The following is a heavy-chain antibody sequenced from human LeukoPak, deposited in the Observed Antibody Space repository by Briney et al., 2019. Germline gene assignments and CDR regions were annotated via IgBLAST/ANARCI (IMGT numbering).Heavy chain of an antibody. D-gene: IGHD2-2*01. V-gene: IGHV3-23*01. CDR1: GFTFSSYA. CDR2: ISGSGGST. Sequence: GGSLRLSCAASGFTFSSYAMSWVRQAPGKGLEWVSAISGSGGSTYYADSVKGRFTISRDNSKNTLYLQINSLRAEDTAVYYCARNRPHCSSTSCTLYYYYYMDVWGKGTTVTVSS. J-gene: IGHJ6*03. CDR3: ARNRPHCSSTSCTLYYYYYMDV.